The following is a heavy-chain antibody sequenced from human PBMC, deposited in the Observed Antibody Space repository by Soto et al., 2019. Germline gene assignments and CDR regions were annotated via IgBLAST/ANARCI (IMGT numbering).Heavy chain of an antibody. V-gene: IGHV3-23*01. CDR3: AKDPPIVVVPRADLRGGMDV. CDR2: LTASGFTT. D-gene: IGHD2-2*01. CDR1: GFTFRDYA. J-gene: IGHJ6*02. Sequence: EVQLLESGGGWVQRGGSLRLSCAASGFTFRDYAMSWVRRAPGKGLEWVSSLTASGFTTYYADSVKGRFTISRDNSKNTLYLQMNSLRPEDTAVYYCAKDPPIVVVPRADLRGGMDVWGQGTTVTVSS.